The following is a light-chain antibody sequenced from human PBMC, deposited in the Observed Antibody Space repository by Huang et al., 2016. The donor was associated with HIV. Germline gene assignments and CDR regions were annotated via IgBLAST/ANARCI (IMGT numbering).Light chain of an antibody. V-gene: IGKV3-15*01. J-gene: IGKJ4*01. CDR2: GTS. CDR1: QSVSTN. Sequence: EIVMTQSPATLSVSPGERATLSCRASQSVSTNLAWYQQKAGQAPRLLRYGTSTRATGVPARFSGSGSGTEYTLTISSLQSEDFAVYYCQQYNNWPPLTFGGGTRVEIK. CDR3: QQYNNWPPLT.